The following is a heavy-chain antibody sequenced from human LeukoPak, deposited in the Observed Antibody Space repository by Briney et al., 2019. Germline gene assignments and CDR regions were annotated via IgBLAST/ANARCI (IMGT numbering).Heavy chain of an antibody. CDR2: ISSSGNTI. CDR1: GFTFSDYY. V-gene: IGHV3-11*04. Sequence: PGGSLRLSCAASGFTFSDYYMNWIRQAPGKGLEWLSYISSSGNTIKYADSVKGRSTISRDNAKNSLYLQMNSLRAEDTAVYYCARSTQQLIEVVGYWGQGTLVTVSS. J-gene: IGHJ4*02. D-gene: IGHD6-13*01. CDR3: ARSTQQLIEVVGY.